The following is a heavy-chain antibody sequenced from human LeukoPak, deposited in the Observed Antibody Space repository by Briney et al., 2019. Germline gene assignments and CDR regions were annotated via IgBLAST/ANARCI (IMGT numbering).Heavy chain of an antibody. CDR3: ARDRQSRLKYSSSYEDYYYYMDV. J-gene: IGHJ6*03. Sequence: GASVKVSCKVSGYTLTELSMHWVRQAPGQGLEWMGWINPNSGGTNYAQKFQGRVTMTRDTSISTAYMELSRLRSDDTAVYYCARDRQSRLKYSSSYEDYYYYMDVWGKGTTVTVSS. CDR1: GYTLTELS. CDR2: INPNSGGT. D-gene: IGHD6-6*01. V-gene: IGHV1-2*02.